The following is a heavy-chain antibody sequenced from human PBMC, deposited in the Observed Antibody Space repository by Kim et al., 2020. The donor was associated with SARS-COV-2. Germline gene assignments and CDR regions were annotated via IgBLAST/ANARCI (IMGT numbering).Heavy chain of an antibody. CDR2: IDWDDDK. J-gene: IGHJ5*02. CDR3: ARAYLGAKLEPSKVFDP. Sequence: SGPTLVNPTQTLTLTCTFSGFSLSTSGMCVSWIRQPPGKALEWLARIDWDDDKYYSTSLKTRLTISKDTSKNQVVLTMTNMDPVDTATYYCARAYLGAKLEPSKVFDPWGQGTLVTVSS. D-gene: IGHD1-1*01. V-gene: IGHV2-70*11. CDR1: GFSLSTSGMC.